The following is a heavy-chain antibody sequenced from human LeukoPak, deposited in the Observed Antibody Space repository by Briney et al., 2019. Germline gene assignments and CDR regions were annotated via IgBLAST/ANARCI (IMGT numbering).Heavy chain of an antibody. CDR1: GGSISSYY. J-gene: IGHJ4*02. CDR3: ARGSSGWYYFDY. CDR2: IYYSGST. D-gene: IGHD6-19*01. Sequence: SETLSLTCTVSGGSISSYYWSWIRQPPGKGLEWIGYIYYSGSTNYNPSLRSRVTISVDTSKNQFSLKLSSVTAADTAVYYCARGSSGWYYFDYWGQGTLVTVSS. V-gene: IGHV4-59*01.